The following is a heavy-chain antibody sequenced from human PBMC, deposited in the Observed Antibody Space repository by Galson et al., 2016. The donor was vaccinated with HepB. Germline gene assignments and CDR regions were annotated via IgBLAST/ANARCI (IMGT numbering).Heavy chain of an antibody. D-gene: IGHD2-2*02. CDR3: ARLYCGSTGCYIRSSGMDV. Sequence: SLRLSCAASGFSLSDFAMNWVRQAPGKGLEWVSSINDVSSHIYYADSVRGRFTVSRDNARNSLYLQMSSLRAEDTAVYYCARLYCGSTGCYIRSSGMDVWGQGTTVTVSS. V-gene: IGHV3-21*01. CDR2: INDVSSHI. CDR1: GFSLSDFA. J-gene: IGHJ6*02.